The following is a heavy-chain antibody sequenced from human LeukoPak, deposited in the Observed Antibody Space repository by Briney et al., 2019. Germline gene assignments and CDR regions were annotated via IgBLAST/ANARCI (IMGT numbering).Heavy chain of an antibody. CDR2: IWYDGSNK. CDR1: GFTFSSYG. J-gene: IGHJ6*02. CDR3: AKYSSSTNYYYGMDV. D-gene: IGHD6-6*01. Sequence: GRSLRLSCAASGFTFSSYGMHWVRQAPGKGLEWVAVIWYDGSNKYYADSVKGRFTISRDNSKNTLYVQMNSLRAEDMAVYYCAKYSSSTNYYYGMDVWGQGTTVTVTS. V-gene: IGHV3-33*03.